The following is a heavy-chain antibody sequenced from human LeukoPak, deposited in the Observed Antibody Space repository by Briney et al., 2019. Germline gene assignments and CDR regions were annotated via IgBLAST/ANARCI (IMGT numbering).Heavy chain of an antibody. J-gene: IGHJ5*02. V-gene: IGHV4-59*01. CDR2: IYYSGST. CDR3: ARDSSGSYFNWFDP. Sequence: PSETLSLTCTVSGDSISSYYCSWIRQPPGKGLEWIGYIYYSGSTSYNPSLKSRVTISLDTSNNQFSLKLRSVTAADTAVYYCARDSSGSYFNWFDPWGQGTLVTVST. CDR1: GDSISSYY. D-gene: IGHD1-26*01.